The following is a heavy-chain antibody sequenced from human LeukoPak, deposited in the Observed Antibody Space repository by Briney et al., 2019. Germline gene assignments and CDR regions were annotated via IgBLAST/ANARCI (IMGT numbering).Heavy chain of an antibody. CDR1: GFTLSYYW. J-gene: IGHJ4*02. V-gene: IGHV3-7*01. CDR2: IKQDGSEK. CDR3: ARVSKREWLLYGGYVDY. Sequence: GGSLRLSCAASGFTLSYYWMTWVRQAPGKGLEWVANIKQDGSEKYYVDSVKGRFTISRDNAKNSLYLQMNSLRAEDTAVYYCARVSKREWLLYGGYVDYWGQGTLVTVSS. D-gene: IGHD3-3*01.